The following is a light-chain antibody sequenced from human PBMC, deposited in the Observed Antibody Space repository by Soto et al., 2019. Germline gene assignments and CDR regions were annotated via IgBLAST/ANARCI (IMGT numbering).Light chain of an antibody. CDR2: DAS. V-gene: IGKV1-5*01. Sequence: DIQMTQSPSTLSGSVGARVTITCRASQTISSWLAWYQQKPGKAPKLLIYDASSLESGVPSRFSGSGSGTEFTLTISSLQTDDFATYYCQQYDSYSWTFGQGTKVDIK. J-gene: IGKJ1*01. CDR3: QQYDSYSWT. CDR1: QTISSW.